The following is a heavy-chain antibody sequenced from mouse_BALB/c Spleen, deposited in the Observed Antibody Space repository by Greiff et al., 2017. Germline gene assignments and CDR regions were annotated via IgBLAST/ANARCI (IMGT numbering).Heavy chain of an antibody. J-gene: IGHJ3*01. D-gene: IGHD1-1*01. V-gene: IGHV14-4*02. CDR2: IDPENGDT. CDR3: NAVYPWFAY. Sequence: EVKLQESGAELVRPGASVKLSCTASGFNIKDYYMHWVKQRPEQGLEWIGWIDPENGDTEYAPKFQGKATMTADTSSNTAYLQLSSLTSEDTAVYYCNAVYPWFAYWGQGTLVTVSA. CDR1: GFNIKDYY.